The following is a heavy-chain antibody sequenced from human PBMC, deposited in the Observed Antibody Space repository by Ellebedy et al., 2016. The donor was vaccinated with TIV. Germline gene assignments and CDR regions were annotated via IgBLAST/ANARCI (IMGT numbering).Heavy chain of an antibody. CDR1: GFTFSSYA. CDR2: IWYDGSNK. Sequence: GGSLRLXCAASGFTFSSYAMHWVRQAPGKGLEWVAVIWYDGSNKYYADSVKGRFTISRDNSKNTLYLQMNSLRAEDTAVYYCARDAGSLLLWFGELGSWGQGTLVTVSS. J-gene: IGHJ5*02. V-gene: IGHV3-33*08. D-gene: IGHD3-10*01. CDR3: ARDAGSLLLWFGELGS.